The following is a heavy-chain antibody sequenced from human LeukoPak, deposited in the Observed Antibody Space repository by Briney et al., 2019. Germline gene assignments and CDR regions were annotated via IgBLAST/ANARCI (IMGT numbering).Heavy chain of an antibody. CDR1: GFTFSSYW. J-gene: IGHJ4*02. Sequence: GGSLRLSCAASGFTFSSYWTSWVRQAPGKGLEWVANIKQDGSEKYYVDSVKGRFTISRDNAKNSLYLQMNSLRAEDTAVYYCARVSKTYSYGYLNDYWGQGTLVTVSS. D-gene: IGHD5-18*01. CDR3: ARVSKTYSYGYLNDY. CDR2: IKQDGSEK. V-gene: IGHV3-7*01.